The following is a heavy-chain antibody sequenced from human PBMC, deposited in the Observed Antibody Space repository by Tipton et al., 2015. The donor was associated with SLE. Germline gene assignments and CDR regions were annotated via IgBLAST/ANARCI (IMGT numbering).Heavy chain of an antibody. V-gene: IGHV4-61*09. CDR3: ARVGGSSWFSYFDY. J-gene: IGHJ4*02. Sequence: TLSLTCTVSGGSISSGSYYWSWLRQPAGKGLEWIGHIYTSGSTNYKPSLKSRVTLSVDTSKNQFSLKLGPVTAADTAVYYCARVGGSSWFSYFDYWGQGTLVTVSS. CDR2: IYTSGST. D-gene: IGHD6-13*01. CDR1: GGSISSGSYY.